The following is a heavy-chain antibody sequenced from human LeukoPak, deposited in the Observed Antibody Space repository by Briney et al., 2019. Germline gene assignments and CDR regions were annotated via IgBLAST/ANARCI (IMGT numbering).Heavy chain of an antibody. V-gene: IGHV3-30*04. J-gene: IGHJ6*03. CDR1: GFTFSSYA. CDR3: ARDSAHGSGSYYTWKYYYYYYMDV. D-gene: IGHD3-10*01. Sequence: PGRSLRLSCAASGFTFSSYAMHWVRQAPGKGLEWVAVISYDGSNKYYADSVKGRFTISRDNSKNTLYLQMNSLRAEDTAVYYCARDSAHGSGSYYTWKYYYYYYMDVWGKGTTVTVSS. CDR2: ISYDGSNK.